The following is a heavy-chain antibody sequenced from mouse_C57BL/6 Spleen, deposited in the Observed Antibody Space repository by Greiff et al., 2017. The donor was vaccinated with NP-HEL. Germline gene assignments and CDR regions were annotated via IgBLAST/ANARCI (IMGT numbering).Heavy chain of an antibody. CDR3: ARREPTVVFDY. V-gene: IGHV3-6*01. CDR1: GYSITSGYY. CDR2: ISYDGSN. Sequence: DVQLQESGPGLVKPSQSLSLTCSVTGYSITSGYYWNWIRQFPGNKLEWMGYISYDGSNNYNPSLKNRISITRDTSKNQFFLKLNSVTTEDTATYYCARREPTVVFDYWGQGTTLTVSS. J-gene: IGHJ2*01. D-gene: IGHD1-1*01.